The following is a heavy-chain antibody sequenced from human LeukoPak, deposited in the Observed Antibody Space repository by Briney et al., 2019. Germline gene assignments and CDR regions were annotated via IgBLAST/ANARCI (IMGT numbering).Heavy chain of an antibody. D-gene: IGHD3-22*01. J-gene: IGHJ4*02. CDR3: ARLYEYYSDSFDN. V-gene: IGHV4-30-4*01. Sequence: SETLSLTCTVSGGSISSDDCYWSWIRQPPGKGLEWIGYINDSGSTYYTPSLKSRVTISVDTSKNQFSLQLTSVTAADTAVYYCARLYEYYSDSFDNWGQGTLVAVSS. CDR2: INDSGST. CDR1: GGSISSDDCY.